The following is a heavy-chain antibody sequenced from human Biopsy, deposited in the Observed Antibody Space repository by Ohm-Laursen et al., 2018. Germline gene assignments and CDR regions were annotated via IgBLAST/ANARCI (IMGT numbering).Heavy chain of an antibody. D-gene: IGHD3-3*01. Sequence: SLRLSCAASGFTFDDHVMHWVRQAPGKGLEWVSGISWDGGSEGYADSVKGRFTISRDNAKNSLFLQMSSLTTEDTALYYCVRGYSSSWSGYLDHWGQGTLVTVSS. CDR3: VRGYSSSWSGYLDH. J-gene: IGHJ4*02. V-gene: IGHV3-9*01. CDR2: ISWDGGSE. CDR1: GFTFDDHV.